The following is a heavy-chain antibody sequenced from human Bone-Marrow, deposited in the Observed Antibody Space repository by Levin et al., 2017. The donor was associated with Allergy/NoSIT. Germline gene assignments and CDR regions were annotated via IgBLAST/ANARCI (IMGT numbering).Heavy chain of an antibody. Sequence: GGSLRLSCVASGFIFGSYAMHWVRQAPGKGLEWVAVISYDSNYEHYADSVKGRFTISSDNSKKTLYLHLNMHRVEATAVDFCAKSRGQSSNTPKCLRDYLKDWGPGFLDSVTS. CDR1: GFIFGSYA. D-gene: IGHD4-11*01. CDR3: AKSRGQSSNTPKCLRDYLKD. J-gene: IGHJ1*01. CDR2: ISYDSNYE. V-gene: IGHV3-30-3*01.